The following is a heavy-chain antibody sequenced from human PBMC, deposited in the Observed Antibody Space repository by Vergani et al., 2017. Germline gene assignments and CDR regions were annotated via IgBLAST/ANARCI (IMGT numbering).Heavy chain of an antibody. V-gene: IGHV1-2*02. D-gene: IGHD3-16*02. CDR3: ARGPGDDYVWGSYRYTDGGGVDY. CDR2: INPNSGGT. J-gene: IGHJ4*02. Sequence: QVQLVQSGAEVKKPGASVKVSCKASGYTFTGYYMHWVRQAPGQGLEWMGWINPNSGGTNYAQKFQDRVTMTRDTSISTAYMELSRLRSDDTAVYYCARGPGDDYVWGSYRYTDGGGVDYWGQGTLVTVSS. CDR1: GYTFTGYY.